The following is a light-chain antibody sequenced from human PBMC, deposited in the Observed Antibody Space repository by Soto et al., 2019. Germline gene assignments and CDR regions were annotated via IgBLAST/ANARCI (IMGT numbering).Light chain of an antibody. CDR2: DIS. J-gene: IGKJ5*01. Sequence: EVVMTQSPATLSVSPGERATLSCRASQTVSRNLAWYQQRPGQAPRLLIYDISNRATGVPARFSGSGSETEFTLTIRSLQSEDFVVYFCQQYNNWPYFRQGTRLEIK. CDR3: QQYNNWPY. V-gene: IGKV3-15*01. CDR1: QTVSRN.